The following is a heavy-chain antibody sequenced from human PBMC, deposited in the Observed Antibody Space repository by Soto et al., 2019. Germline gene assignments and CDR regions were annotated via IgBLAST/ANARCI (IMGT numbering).Heavy chain of an antibody. CDR2: IIPIFDKP. Sequence: QVQLVQSGAEVKRPGTAVKVSCKASGGTFNNYAMNWVRQAPGQGLEWVGGIIPIFDKPNYAQKFQGRVTITVDESTASAFLDLGSRRSEDSAVYYLARSVGSGGVIGGFDYWGQGTLVTVSS. V-gene: IGHV1-69*01. D-gene: IGHD3-16*02. CDR3: ARSVGSGGVIGGFDY. J-gene: IGHJ4*02. CDR1: GGTFNNYA.